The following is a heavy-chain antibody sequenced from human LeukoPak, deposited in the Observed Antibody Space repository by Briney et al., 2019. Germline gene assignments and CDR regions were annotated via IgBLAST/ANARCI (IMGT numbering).Heavy chain of an antibody. V-gene: IGHV4-34*01. D-gene: IGHD3-9*01. CDR1: GGSFSGYY. J-gene: IGHJ5*02. Sequence: SETLSLTCAVYGGSFSGYYWSWIRQPPGKGLEWIGEINHSGSTNYNPSLKSRVTISVDTSKNQFSLKPSSVTAADTAVYYCTTYDILTGTVFDPWGQGTLVTVSS. CDR2: INHSGST. CDR3: TTYDILTGTVFDP.